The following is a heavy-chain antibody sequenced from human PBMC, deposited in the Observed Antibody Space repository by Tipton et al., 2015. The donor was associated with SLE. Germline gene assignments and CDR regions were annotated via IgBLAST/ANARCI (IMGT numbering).Heavy chain of an antibody. Sequence: TLSLTCSVSGGSINSYYWNWIRQPPGKGLEWIGYIFYSGSTNYNPSLKSRVTISVDTSKNQFSLKLTSVTAADTAVYYCARGYRYFDWLSSYYFDYWGQGTLVTVSS. CDR3: ARGYRYFDWLSSYYFDY. V-gene: IGHV4-59*01. CDR1: GGSINSYY. J-gene: IGHJ4*02. CDR2: IFYSGST. D-gene: IGHD3-9*01.